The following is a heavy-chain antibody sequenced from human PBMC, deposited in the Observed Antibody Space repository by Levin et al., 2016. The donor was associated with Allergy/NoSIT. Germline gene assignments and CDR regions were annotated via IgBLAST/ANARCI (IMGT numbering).Heavy chain of an antibody. D-gene: IGHD4-23*01. J-gene: IGHJ4*02. V-gene: IGHV6-1*01. CDR1: GDSVSSNTAA. Sequence: SETLSLTCAISGDSVSSNTAAWSWIRQSPSRGLEWLGRTYYWAKWTDDYAVSVKSRITISPDTSKNQFSLQLNSVTPEDTAVYYCARDGHHLNSKFDSWGQGTLVTVSS. CDR2: TYYWAKWTD. CDR3: ARDGHHLNSKFDS.